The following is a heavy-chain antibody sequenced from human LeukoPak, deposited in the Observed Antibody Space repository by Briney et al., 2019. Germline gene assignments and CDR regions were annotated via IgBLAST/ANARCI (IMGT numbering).Heavy chain of an antibody. CDR2: ISYDGSNK. CDR3: AKDTLRYCSGGSCFPHAFDI. J-gene: IGHJ3*02. V-gene: IGHV3-30-3*01. D-gene: IGHD2-15*01. CDR1: GFTFSSYA. Sequence: GGSLRLSCAASGFTFSSYAMHWVRQAPGKGLEWVAVISYDGSNKYYADSVKGRFTISRDNSKNTLYLQMNSLRAEDTAVYYCAKDTLRYCSGGSCFPHAFDIWGQGTMVTVSS.